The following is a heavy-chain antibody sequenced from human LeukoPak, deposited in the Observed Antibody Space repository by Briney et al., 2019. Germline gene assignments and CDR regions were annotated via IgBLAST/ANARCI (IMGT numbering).Heavy chain of an antibody. J-gene: IGHJ6*02. CDR3: AKVRPAPMYSSSCPSCYYGMDV. Sequence: GGSLRLSCAASGFTFSSYAMSWVRQAPGKGLEWVSAISGSGGSTYYADSVKGRFTISRDNSKNTLYLQMNSLRAEDTAVYYCAKVRPAPMYSSSCPSCYYGMDVWGQGTTVTVSS. V-gene: IGHV3-23*01. CDR2: ISGSGGST. CDR1: GFTFSSYA. D-gene: IGHD6-13*01.